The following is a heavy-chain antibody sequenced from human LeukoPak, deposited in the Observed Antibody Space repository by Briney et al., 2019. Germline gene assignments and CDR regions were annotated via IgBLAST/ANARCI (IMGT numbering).Heavy chain of an antibody. CDR3: ARGGEGYYYDSSGYYYFDY. V-gene: IGHV4-38-2*01. D-gene: IGHD3-22*01. J-gene: IGHJ4*02. CDR2: IYHSGST. CDR1: GGSFSGYY. Sequence: SETLSLTCAVYGGSFSGYYWGWIRQPPGKGLEWIGSIYHSGSTYYNPSLKSRVTISVDTSRNQFFLKLSSVTAADTAVYYCARGGEGYYYDSSGYYYFDYWGQGTLVTVSS.